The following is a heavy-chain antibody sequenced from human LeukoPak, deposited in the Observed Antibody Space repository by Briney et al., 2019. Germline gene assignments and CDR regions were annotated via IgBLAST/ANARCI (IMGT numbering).Heavy chain of an antibody. Sequence: ASVKVSCKASGHTFTGYYMHWVRQAPGQGLEWMGWINPNSGGTNYAQKFQGRVTMTRDTSISTAYMELSRLRSDDTAVYYCARGDSKFDCPDYWGQGTLVTVSS. CDR2: INPNSGGT. CDR3: ARGDSKFDCPDY. J-gene: IGHJ4*02. D-gene: IGHD3-9*01. CDR1: GHTFTGYY. V-gene: IGHV1-2*02.